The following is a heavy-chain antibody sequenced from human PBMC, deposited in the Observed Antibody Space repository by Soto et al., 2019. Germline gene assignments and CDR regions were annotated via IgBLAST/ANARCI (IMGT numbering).Heavy chain of an antibody. D-gene: IGHD6-13*01. J-gene: IGHJ6*02. Sequence: QVQLQQWGAGLLKPSETLSLTCAVYGGSFSGYYWSWIRQPPGKGLEWIGEINHSGSTNYNPSLKSRVTISLDTSKNQFSLKLSSVTAADTAVYYCAIAAAGTAGGMDVWGQGTTVTVSS. V-gene: IGHV4-34*01. CDR2: INHSGST. CDR1: GGSFSGYY. CDR3: AIAAAGTAGGMDV.